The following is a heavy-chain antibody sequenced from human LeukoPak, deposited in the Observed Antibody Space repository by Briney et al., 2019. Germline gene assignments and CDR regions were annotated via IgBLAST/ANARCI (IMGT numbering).Heavy chain of an antibody. CDR1: GDSISSRSYD. V-gene: IGHV4-39*07. CDR2: IYYSGST. J-gene: IGHJ4*02. Sequence: SETLSLTCTVSGDSISSRSYDWGWIRQPPGKGLEWIGSIYYSGSTYYNPSLKSRVTISVNTSKNQVSLKLSSVTAADTAVYYCARVYRSSWLTIDYWGQGTLVTVSS. CDR3: ARVYRSSWLTIDY. D-gene: IGHD6-13*01.